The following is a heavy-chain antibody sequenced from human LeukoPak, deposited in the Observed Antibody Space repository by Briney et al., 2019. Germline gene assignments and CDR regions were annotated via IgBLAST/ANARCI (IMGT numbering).Heavy chain of an antibody. V-gene: IGHV1-3*01. CDR3: ARDGGYSFLNAFDI. D-gene: IGHD5-18*01. J-gene: IGHJ3*02. CDR1: GYTFTGYY. Sequence: ASVKVSCKASGYTFTGYYMHWVRQAPGQGLEWMGWINAGNGNTKYSQKFQGRVTITRDTSASTAYMELSSLRSEDTAVYYCARDGGYSFLNAFDIWGRGTMVTVSS. CDR2: INAGNGNT.